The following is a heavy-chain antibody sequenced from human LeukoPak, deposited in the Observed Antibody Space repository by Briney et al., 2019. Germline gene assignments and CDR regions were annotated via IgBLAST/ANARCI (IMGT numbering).Heavy chain of an antibody. Sequence: GGSLRLSCAASGFTVSSNYMSWVRQAPGKGLEWVSVIYSGGSTYYADSVKGRFTISRDNAKNSLYLQMNSLRAEDTAVYYCTRDGDTTMVGGYYYYMDVWGKGTTVTVSS. CDR1: GFTVSSNY. CDR3: TRDGDTTMVGGYYYYMDV. CDR2: IYSGGST. V-gene: IGHV3-53*01. D-gene: IGHD5-18*01. J-gene: IGHJ6*03.